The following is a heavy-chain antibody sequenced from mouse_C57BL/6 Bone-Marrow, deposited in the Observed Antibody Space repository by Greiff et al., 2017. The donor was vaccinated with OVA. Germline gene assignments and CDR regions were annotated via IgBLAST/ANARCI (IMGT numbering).Heavy chain of an antibody. CDR3: AREGAYPYYFDY. V-gene: IGHV1-19*01. CDR1: GYTFTDYY. D-gene: IGHD2-10*01. J-gene: IGHJ2*01. CDR2: INPYNGGT. Sequence: EVKLQQSGPVLVKPGASVKMSCKASGYTFTDYYMNWVKQSHGKSLEWIGVINPYNGGTSYNQKFKGKATLTVDKSSSTAYMELNSLTSEDSAVYYCAREGAYPYYFDYWGQGTTLTVSS.